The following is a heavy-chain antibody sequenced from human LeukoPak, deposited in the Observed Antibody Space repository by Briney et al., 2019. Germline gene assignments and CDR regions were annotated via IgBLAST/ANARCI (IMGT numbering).Heavy chain of an antibody. CDR2: TSSSGSTI. J-gene: IGHJ4*02. CDR1: GFTFSDYY. V-gene: IGHV3-11*04. CDR3: ARDTPYYYDSSGYSSDYYFDY. D-gene: IGHD3-22*01. Sequence: PGGPLRLSCAASGFTFSDYYMSWIRQAPGKGLEWVSYTSSSGSTIYYADSVKGRFTISRDNAKNSLYLQMNSLRAEDTAVYYCARDTPYYYDSSGYSSDYYFDYWGQGTLVTVSS.